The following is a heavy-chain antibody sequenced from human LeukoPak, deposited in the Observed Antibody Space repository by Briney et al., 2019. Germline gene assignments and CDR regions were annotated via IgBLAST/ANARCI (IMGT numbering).Heavy chain of an antibody. J-gene: IGHJ5*02. CDR2: INPSGGST. Sequence: AASVTVSCKASGYTFTSYYMHWVRQAPGQGLEWMGIINPSGGSTSYAQKFQGRVTMTRDMSTSTVYMELSSLRSEDTAVYYCARANLRYYYDSSGSPWWFDPWGQGTLVTVSS. CDR3: ARANLRYYYDSSGSPWWFDP. V-gene: IGHV1-46*01. CDR1: GYTFTSYY. D-gene: IGHD3-22*01.